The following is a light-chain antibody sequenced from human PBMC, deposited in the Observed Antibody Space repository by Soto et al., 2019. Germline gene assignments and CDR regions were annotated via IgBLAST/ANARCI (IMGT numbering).Light chain of an antibody. J-gene: IGKJ1*01. CDR3: QHYNSYSEA. V-gene: IGKV1-5*03. Sequence: DIQMTQSPSTLSGSVGDRVTITCRASQTISSWLAWYRQKPGKAPKLLIYKASTLKSGVPSRFSGSGSGTEFTLTISSLQPDDFATYYCQHYNSYSEACGQGTKVDIK. CDR2: KAS. CDR1: QTISSW.